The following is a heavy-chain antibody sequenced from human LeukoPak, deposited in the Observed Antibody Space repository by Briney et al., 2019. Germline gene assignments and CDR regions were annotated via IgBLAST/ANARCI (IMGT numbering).Heavy chain of an antibody. CDR3: ARDPHDYGDYRDAFDI. CDR1: GGSISRSTYY. Sequence: SETLSLTCSVSGGSISRSTYYWGWIRQPPGKGLEWIATINYSGTTHYIPSLNSRVTISADTSNNQFSLKVKSVTAADTAVYYCARDPHDYGDYRDAFDIWGQGTMVTVSS. CDR2: INYSGTT. D-gene: IGHD4-17*01. J-gene: IGHJ3*02. V-gene: IGHV4-39*07.